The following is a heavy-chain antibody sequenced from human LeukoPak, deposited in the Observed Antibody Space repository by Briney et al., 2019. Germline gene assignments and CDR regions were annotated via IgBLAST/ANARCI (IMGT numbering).Heavy chain of an antibody. J-gene: IGHJ4*02. CDR2: IIPILGIA. CDR1: GGTFSSYA. CDR3: ARDAPATPGREFDY. D-gene: IGHD5-24*01. Sequence: GASVKISCKASGGTFSSYAISWVRQAPGQGLEWMGRIIPILGIANYAQKFQGRVTITADKSTSTAYMELSSLRSEDTAVYYCARDAPATPGREFDYWGQGTLVTVSS. V-gene: IGHV1-69*04.